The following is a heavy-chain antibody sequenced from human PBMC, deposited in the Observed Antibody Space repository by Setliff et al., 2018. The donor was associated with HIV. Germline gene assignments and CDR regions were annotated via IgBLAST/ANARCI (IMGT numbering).Heavy chain of an antibody. CDR2: VNPNSGDA. Sequence: ASVKVSCKASGYTFIGHYLHWVRQAPGQGLEWLGWVNPNSGDAIYAQNFQGRVTMTRDTSINAAYMELRGLRSDDTAVYYCARNFGLSPSGKYYYYYGMDIGGQGTTVTVSS. V-gene: IGHV1-2*02. CDR1: GYTFIGHY. J-gene: IGHJ6*02. CDR3: ARNFGLSPSGKYYYYYGMDI. D-gene: IGHD3-10*01.